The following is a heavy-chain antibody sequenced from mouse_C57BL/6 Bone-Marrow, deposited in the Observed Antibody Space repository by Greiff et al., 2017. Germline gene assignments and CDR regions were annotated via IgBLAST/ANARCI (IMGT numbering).Heavy chain of an antibody. V-gene: IGHV5-4*01. CDR3: ARDVGSIYGYYAMDY. J-gene: IGHJ4*01. CDR2: ISDGGSYT. D-gene: IGHD1-1*01. CDR1: GFTFSSYA. Sequence: EVKLVESGGGLVKPGGSLTLSCAASGFTFSSYAMSWVRQTPEKRLEWVATISDGGSYTYYPDNVKGRFTISRDNAKNNLYLQMSHLKSEDTAMYYCARDVGSIYGYYAMDYWGQGTSVTVSS.